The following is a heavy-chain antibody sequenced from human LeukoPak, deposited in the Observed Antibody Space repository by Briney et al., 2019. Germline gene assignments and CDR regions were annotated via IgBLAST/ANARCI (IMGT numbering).Heavy chain of an antibody. CDR2: IYYSGST. Sequence: PSETLSLTCTVSGGSISSSSYYWGWIRQPPWKGLEWIGSIYYSGSTYYNPSLKSRVTISVDTSKNQFSLKLSSVTAADTAVYYCARHTPPVLRFLELPQGYYFDYWGQGTLVTVSS. J-gene: IGHJ4*02. CDR1: GGSISSSSYY. D-gene: IGHD3-3*01. CDR3: ARHTPPVLRFLELPQGYYFDY. V-gene: IGHV4-39*01.